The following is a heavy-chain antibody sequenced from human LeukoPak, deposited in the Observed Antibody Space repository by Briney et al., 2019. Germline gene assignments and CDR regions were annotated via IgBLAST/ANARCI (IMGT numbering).Heavy chain of an antibody. D-gene: IGHD2-15*01. J-gene: IGHJ4*02. Sequence: GESLKISCQGSGYSFTSYWIGWVRQMPGKGLEWMGIIYPGGSDTRYSPSFQGQVTISADKSISTAYLQWSSLKASDTAMYYCARHKEDSGGLFDYWGQGTLVTVSS. V-gene: IGHV5-51*01. CDR1: GYSFTSYW. CDR2: IYPGGSDT. CDR3: ARHKEDSGGLFDY.